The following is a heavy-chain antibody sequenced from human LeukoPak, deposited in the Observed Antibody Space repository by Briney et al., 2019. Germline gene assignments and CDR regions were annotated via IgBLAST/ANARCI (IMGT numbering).Heavy chain of an antibody. CDR2: INPSGGST. J-gene: IGHJ4*02. V-gene: IGHV1-46*01. CDR1: GYTFPGYY. CDR3: ARSAAGTVDS. Sequence: ASVKVSCKASGYTFPGYYMHWVRQAPGQGLEWMGIINPSGGSTSYTQKFQGRVTMTRDTSTSTVYVELSSLRSEDTAVYYCARSAAGTVDSWGQGTLVTVSS. D-gene: IGHD6-13*01.